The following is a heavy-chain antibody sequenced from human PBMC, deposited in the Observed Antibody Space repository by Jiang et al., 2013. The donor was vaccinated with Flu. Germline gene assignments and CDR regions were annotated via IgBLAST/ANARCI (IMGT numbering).Heavy chain of an antibody. V-gene: IGHV4-61*01. J-gene: IGHJ4*02. CDR2: ISNIGST. CDR3: ARESSGSYHF. D-gene: IGHD1-26*01. CDR1: GGSVSDGTYH. Sequence: PGLVKPSETVSLACSVSGGSVSDGTYHWTWIRQPPGKGLEWIGYISNIGSTTYNPSLESRVTISVDPSMKQFSLKLTSVTAADTAVYYCARESSGSYHFWGQGTLVTVSS.